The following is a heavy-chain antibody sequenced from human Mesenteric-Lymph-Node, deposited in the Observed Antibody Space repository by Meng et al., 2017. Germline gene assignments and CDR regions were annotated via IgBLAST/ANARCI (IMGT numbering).Heavy chain of an antibody. D-gene: IGHD3-16*02. CDR2: ISSDGSNQ. J-gene: IGHJ4*02. Sequence: GESLKISCAASGFTFSKYWMTWVRQAPGKGLEWVAFISSDGSNQCYADSVKGRFTISRDNSKNTLYLQMNNLRAEDTAVYYCARIRLGELSTIDYWGQGTLVTVSS. CDR1: GFTFSKYW. CDR3: ARIRLGELSTIDY. V-gene: IGHV3-30*03.